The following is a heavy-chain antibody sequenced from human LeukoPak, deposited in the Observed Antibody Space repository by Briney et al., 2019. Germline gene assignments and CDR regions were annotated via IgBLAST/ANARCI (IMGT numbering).Heavy chain of an antibody. J-gene: IGHJ4*02. Sequence: PGGSLRLSCAASGFTFSSYGMHWVRQAPGKGLEWVAVIWYDGSNKYYADSVKGRFTISRDNSKNTLYLQMNSLRAEDTAVYYCARDGDTAMVTTHAVNWGQGTLVTVSS. CDR1: GFTFSSYG. V-gene: IGHV3-33*01. CDR2: IWYDGSNK. CDR3: ARDGDTAMVTTHAVN. D-gene: IGHD5-18*01.